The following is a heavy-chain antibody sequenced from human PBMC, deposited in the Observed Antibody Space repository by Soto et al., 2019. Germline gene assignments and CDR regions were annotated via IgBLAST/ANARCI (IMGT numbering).Heavy chain of an antibody. J-gene: IGHJ3*02. CDR1: GGSISSGGYY. Sequence: QVQLQESGPGLVKPSQTLSLTCTVSGGSISSGGYYWSWIRQHPGKGLEWIGYIYYSGSTYYNPSLKIRVTISVDTSKNQFSLKLSSVTASDTAVYYCARASTRIAARISAYAFDIWGQGTMVTVSS. D-gene: IGHD6-6*01. CDR2: IYYSGST. CDR3: ARASTRIAARISAYAFDI. V-gene: IGHV4-31*03.